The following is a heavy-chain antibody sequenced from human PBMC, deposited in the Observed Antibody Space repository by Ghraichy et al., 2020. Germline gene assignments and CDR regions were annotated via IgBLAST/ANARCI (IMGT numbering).Heavy chain of an antibody. J-gene: IGHJ6*02. CDR3: ARGSTMVRGVSPTGYYGMDF. Sequence: ASVKVSCKASGYTFTSYDINWVRQATGQGLEWMGWMNPNSGNTVYAQNFQGRVTMTRNTSISTAYMELSSLRSDDTAVYYCARGSTMVRGVSPTGYYGMDFWGQGTTVTVSS. CDR2: MNPNSGNT. V-gene: IGHV1-8*01. D-gene: IGHD3-10*01. CDR1: GYTFTSYD.